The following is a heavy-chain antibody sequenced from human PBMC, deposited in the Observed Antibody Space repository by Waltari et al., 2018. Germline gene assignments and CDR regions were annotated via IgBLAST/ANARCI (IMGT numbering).Heavy chain of an antibody. CDR3: AQRPPGIAAAGGGFDY. D-gene: IGHD6-13*01. CDR1: GFSLSTSGVG. J-gene: IGHJ4*02. CDR2: IYWNDDK. V-gene: IGHV2-5*01. Sequence: QITLKESGPTLVKPTQPLTLTCTFSGFSLSTSGVGVGWIRQPPGKALAWLALIYWNDDKRNSPSLKSKLTITKDTSKNQEVLKMTNMDPVDTATYYCAQRPPGIAAAGGGFDYWGQGTLVTVSS.